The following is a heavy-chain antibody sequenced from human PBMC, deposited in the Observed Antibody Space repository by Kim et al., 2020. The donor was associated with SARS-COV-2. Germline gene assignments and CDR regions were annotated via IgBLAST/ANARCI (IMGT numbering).Heavy chain of an antibody. D-gene: IGHD6-6*01. J-gene: IGHJ4*02. CDR2: IYYSGST. Sequence: SETLSLTCTVSGGSISSGGYYWSWIRQHPGKGLEWIGYIYYSGSTYYNPSLKSRVTISVDTSKNQFSLKLSSVTAADTAVYYCARGDIPYSSSSGRDFDYWGQGTLVTVSS. V-gene: IGHV4-31*03. CDR1: GGSISSGGYY. CDR3: ARGDIPYSSSSGRDFDY.